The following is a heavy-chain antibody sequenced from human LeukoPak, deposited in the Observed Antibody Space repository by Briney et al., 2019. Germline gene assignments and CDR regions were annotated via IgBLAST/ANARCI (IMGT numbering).Heavy chain of an antibody. D-gene: IGHD5-18*01. V-gene: IGHV1-2*02. CDR2: INPNSGGT. J-gene: IGHJ4*02. CDR1: GYTFTGFY. Sequence: GASVKVSCKASGYTFTGFYVHWVRQAPGQGLGWMGWINPNSGGTNYAQKFQGRVTMTRDTSISTAYMELSRLRSDDTAVYYCARAGVDTAMAGRWGQGTLVTVSS. CDR3: ARAGVDTAMAGR.